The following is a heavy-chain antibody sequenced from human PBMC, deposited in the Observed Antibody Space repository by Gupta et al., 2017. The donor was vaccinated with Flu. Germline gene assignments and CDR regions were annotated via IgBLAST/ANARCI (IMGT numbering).Heavy chain of an antibody. Sequence: SFSGYYWTWIRQPPGKGLEWIGEVNHAGDTNYNTSLKSRVIISIDTSKAQFSLRLTSVTAADTAVYYCARPTAGYTPGWYGGCYESWGQGSLVTVSS. CDR3: ARPTAGYTPGWYGGCYES. CDR2: VNHAGDT. CDR1: SFSGYY. D-gene: IGHD6-19*01. V-gene: IGHV4-34*01. J-gene: IGHJ5*02.